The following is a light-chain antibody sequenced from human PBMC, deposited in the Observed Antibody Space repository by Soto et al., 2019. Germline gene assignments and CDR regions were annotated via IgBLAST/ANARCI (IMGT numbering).Light chain of an antibody. J-gene: IGKJ1*01. Sequence: DIQMTQSPSSLSASVGARVTITCRASQSISSYLNWYQQKPGKAPKLLIYETSSLQSGVPSRFSGSGSGTDFTLTISSLQPEDFATYYCQQSYSTSWTFGQGTKVEIK. CDR2: ETS. CDR3: QQSYSTSWT. V-gene: IGKV1-39*01. CDR1: QSISSY.